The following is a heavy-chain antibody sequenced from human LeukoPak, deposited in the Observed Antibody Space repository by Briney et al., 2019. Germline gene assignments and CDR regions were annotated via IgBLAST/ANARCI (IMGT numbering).Heavy chain of an antibody. CDR3: ARGHRFRGNCRGVTCWVWFDP. CDR1: GYTFSRYE. J-gene: IGHJ5*02. D-gene: IGHD2-15*01. Sequence: ASVQVSCKASGYTFSRYEIHWVRQDTGQGLEWVGSMNPHNGNTAYAEKFQGRVTMTRDTSIDTAYMELSSLRSEDTAIYYCARGHRFRGNCRGVTCWVWFDPWGQGTLVT. CDR2: MNPHNGNT. V-gene: IGHV1-8*01.